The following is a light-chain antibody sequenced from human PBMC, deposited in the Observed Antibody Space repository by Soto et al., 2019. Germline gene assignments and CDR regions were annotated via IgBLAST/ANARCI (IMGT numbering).Light chain of an antibody. CDR2: GTF. CDR3: QQYGSSPYT. J-gene: IGKJ5*01. CDR1: QSLSTTD. Sequence: EIGLTQSPGTLSLSPGKRATLSCRASQSLSTTDLVWYQQKSGQPPRLVIHGTFSTATGIPARFICSWSGTDFTLTISRLEPEDSAVYYCQQYGSSPYTFGRGTRLE. V-gene: IGKV3-20*01.